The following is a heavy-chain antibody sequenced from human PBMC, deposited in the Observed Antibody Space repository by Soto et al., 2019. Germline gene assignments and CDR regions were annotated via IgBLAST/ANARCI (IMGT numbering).Heavy chain of an antibody. Sequence: PGGSLRLSCAASGLTFSDYYMGWIRQAPGKGLEWVSYISSSGSTIYYADSVKGRFTISRDNAKNSLYLQMNSLRAEDTAVYYCARARRGVGVLYGMDVWGQGTTVTVSS. D-gene: IGHD1-26*01. V-gene: IGHV3-11*01. CDR3: ARARRGVGVLYGMDV. J-gene: IGHJ6*02. CDR1: GLTFSDYY. CDR2: ISSSGSTI.